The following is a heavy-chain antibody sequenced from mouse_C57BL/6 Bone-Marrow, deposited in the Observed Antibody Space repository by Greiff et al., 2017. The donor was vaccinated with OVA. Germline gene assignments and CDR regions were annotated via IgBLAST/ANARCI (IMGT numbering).Heavy chain of an antibody. D-gene: IGHD2-4*01. Sequence: VQRVESGAELAKPGASVKLSCKASGYTFTSYWMHWVKQRPGQGLEWIGYINPSSGFPKYNQKFKDKATLTADKSSRTAYMQLSSLTYEDSSVYYCARRDYDGTFFDYWGQGTTLTGSS. J-gene: IGHJ2*01. V-gene: IGHV1-7*01. CDR2: INPSSGFP. CDR3: ARRDYDGTFFDY. CDR1: GYTFTSYW.